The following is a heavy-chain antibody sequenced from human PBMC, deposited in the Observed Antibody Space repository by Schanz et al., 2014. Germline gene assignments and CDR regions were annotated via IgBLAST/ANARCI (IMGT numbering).Heavy chain of an antibody. CDR2: MYSSGST. D-gene: IGHD3-10*01. J-gene: IGHJ5*02. Sequence: QLQLQESGPGLVKASETLSLTCSVSGGSINSGGYRWGWIRQPPGKGLEWIGTMYSSGSTYYNPSLKSGAPIPPTTPGHQFPRRVIAVPAADTALYYCARLRGGGVIITTWGQGTLVTVSS. CDR1: GGSINSGGYR. V-gene: IGHV4-39*01. CDR3: ARLRGGGVIITT.